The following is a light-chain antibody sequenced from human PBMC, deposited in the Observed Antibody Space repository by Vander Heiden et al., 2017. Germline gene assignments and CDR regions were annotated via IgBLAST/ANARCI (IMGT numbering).Light chain of an antibody. J-gene: IGLJ1*01. CDR1: SNDVGAYNY. CDR2: DVS. Sequence: QSDLTQPRSVSGSTGQSVTFPCSGTSNDVGAYNYVSWYQQYPGKAPKLMSYDVSKRPAGVPERFSGSKSGNTASLTISGLQAEDEADYYCSAFAGYDTYVFGTGTQVTVL. CDR3: SAFAGYDTYV. V-gene: IGLV2-11*01.